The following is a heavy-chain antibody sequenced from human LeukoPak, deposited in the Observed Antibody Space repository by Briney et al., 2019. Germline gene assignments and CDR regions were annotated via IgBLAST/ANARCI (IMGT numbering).Heavy chain of an antibody. V-gene: IGHV3-7*01. CDR2: VEQDGTEK. J-gene: IGHJ4*02. D-gene: IGHD6-13*01. Sequence: GGSQRLSCEASGFTFRDYWMTWVRQAPGKGLEWVANVEQDGTEKFYVDSVKGRFTISRDNGKNSLYLQMNSLRVEDTAIYYCARAGGTSWADYWGQGTLVTVSS. CDR1: GFTFRDYW. CDR3: ARAGGTSWADY.